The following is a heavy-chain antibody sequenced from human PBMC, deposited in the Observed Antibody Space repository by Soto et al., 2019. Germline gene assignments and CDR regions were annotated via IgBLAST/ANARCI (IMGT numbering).Heavy chain of an antibody. CDR3: ARVSIVVVPAAYGGEFYGMDV. D-gene: IGHD2-2*01. Sequence: SETLSLTCTVSGGSISSGDYYWSWIRQPPGKGLEWIGYIYYSGSTYYNPSLKSRVTISVDTSKNQFSLKLSSVTAADTAVYYCARVSIVVVPAAYGGEFYGMDVWGQGTTVTVSS. CDR1: GGSISSGDYY. J-gene: IGHJ6*02. CDR2: IYYSGST. V-gene: IGHV4-30-4*01.